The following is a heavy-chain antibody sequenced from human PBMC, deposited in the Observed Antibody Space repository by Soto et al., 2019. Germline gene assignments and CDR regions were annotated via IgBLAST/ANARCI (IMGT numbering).Heavy chain of an antibody. CDR3: ARSQGSSTSLEIYYYYYYGMDV. CDR2: IIPISGTA. V-gene: IGHV1-69*01. CDR1: GGTFSSYA. Sequence: QVQLVQSGAEVKKPGSSVKVSCKASGGTFSSYAISWVRQAPGQGLEWMGGIIPISGTANYAQKFQGRVTITADESTGTAYMELSSLRSEDTAVYYCARSQGSSTSLEIYYYYYYGMDVWGQGTTVTGSS. D-gene: IGHD2-2*01. J-gene: IGHJ6*02.